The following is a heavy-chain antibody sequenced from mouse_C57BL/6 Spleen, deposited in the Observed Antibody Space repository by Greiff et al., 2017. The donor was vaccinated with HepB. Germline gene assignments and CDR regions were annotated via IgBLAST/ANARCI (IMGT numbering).Heavy chain of an antibody. CDR2: IHPNSGST. V-gene: IGHV1-64*01. J-gene: IGHJ3*01. CDR1: GYTFTSYW. CDR3: AKDSSGSWFAY. D-gene: IGHD3-2*02. Sequence: QVQLQQPGAELVKPGASVKLSCKASGYTFTSYWMHWVKQRPGQGLEWIGMIHPNSGSTNYNEKFKSKATLTVDKSSSTAYMQLSSLTSEDSAVYYCAKDSSGSWFAYGGQGTLVTVSA.